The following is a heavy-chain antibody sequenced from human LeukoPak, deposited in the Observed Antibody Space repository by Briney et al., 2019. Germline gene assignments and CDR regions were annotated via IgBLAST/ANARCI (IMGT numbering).Heavy chain of an antibody. CDR1: GGSISSYY. CDR2: IYYSGSP. V-gene: IGHV4-59*01. J-gene: IGHJ4*02. Sequence: SETLSLTCTVSGGSISSYYWSWIRQPPGKGLEWIGYIYYSGSPNYNPSLKSRVTISVDTSKNQFSLKLSSVTAADTAVYYCARDSGSWLFDYWGQGTLVTVSS. CDR3: ARDSGSWLFDY. D-gene: IGHD6-13*01.